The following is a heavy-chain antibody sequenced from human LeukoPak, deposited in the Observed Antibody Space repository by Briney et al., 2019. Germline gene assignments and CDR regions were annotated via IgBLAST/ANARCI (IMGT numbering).Heavy chain of an antibody. CDR3: ARGLALGYSGYDGLDY. V-gene: IGHV3-21*01. CDR1: GFTFSSYS. Sequence: GGSLRLSCAASGFTFSSYSMNWVRQAPGKGLEWVSSISSSSSYIYYADSVKGRFTISRDNAKYSLYLQMNSLRAEDTAVYYCARGLALGYSGYDGLDYWGQGTLVTVYS. CDR2: ISSSSSYI. D-gene: IGHD5-12*01. J-gene: IGHJ4*02.